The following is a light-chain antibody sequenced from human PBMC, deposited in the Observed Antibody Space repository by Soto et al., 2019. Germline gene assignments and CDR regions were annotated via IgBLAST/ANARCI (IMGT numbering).Light chain of an antibody. CDR2: GAS. Sequence: EIVMTQSPATLSVSPGERATLSCRASQTVSSYLAWYQQKPGQAPRLLIYGASTRATGIPARFSGSGSGTEFTLTISSLQSEAFAVYFCQQYHNWPGYTFGQGTKLEIK. V-gene: IGKV3-15*01. CDR1: QTVSSY. J-gene: IGKJ2*01. CDR3: QQYHNWPGYT.